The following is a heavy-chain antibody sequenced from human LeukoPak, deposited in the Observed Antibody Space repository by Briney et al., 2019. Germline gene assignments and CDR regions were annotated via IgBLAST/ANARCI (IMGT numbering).Heavy chain of an antibody. CDR2: IWYDGSNK. Sequence: PGGSLRLSCAASGFTFSTYGMHWVRQAPGKGLEWVAVIWYDGSNKYYADSVTGRFTISRDNSKNTLYLQMNSLRAEDTAVYYCARDRAKRVAAPLGFWGQGTLVTVYS. J-gene: IGHJ4*02. CDR1: GFTFSTYG. D-gene: IGHD3-16*01. CDR3: ARDRAKRVAAPLGF. V-gene: IGHV3-33*01.